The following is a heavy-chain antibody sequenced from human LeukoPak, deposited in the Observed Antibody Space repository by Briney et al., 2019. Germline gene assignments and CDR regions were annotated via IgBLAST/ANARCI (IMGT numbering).Heavy chain of an antibody. V-gene: IGHV1-69*13. Sequence: ASVKVSCKASGGTFSSYAISWVRQAPGQGLEWMGGIIPIFGTANYAQKFQGRVTITADESTSTAYMGLSSLRSEDTAVYYCVAMIAARPTDVWGKGTTVTVSS. CDR1: GGTFSSYA. CDR3: VAMIAARPTDV. CDR2: IIPIFGTA. J-gene: IGHJ6*04. D-gene: IGHD6-6*01.